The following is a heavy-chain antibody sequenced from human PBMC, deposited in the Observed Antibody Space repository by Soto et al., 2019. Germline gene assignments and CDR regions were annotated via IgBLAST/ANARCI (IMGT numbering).Heavy chain of an antibody. V-gene: IGHV3-23*01. CDR1: GFIFGSYA. J-gene: IGHJ4*02. CDR3: SKGATGTSLDYYLDY. Sequence: GGSLRLSCAASGFIFGSYAMHWVLQAPGKGLEWVSAISITGSSTFYSDSVKGRFTISRDNSKNTFSLEMSNLRADDSAVYYCSKGATGTSLDYYLDYWGLGRLVTVSS. CDR2: ISITGSST. D-gene: IGHD1-1*01.